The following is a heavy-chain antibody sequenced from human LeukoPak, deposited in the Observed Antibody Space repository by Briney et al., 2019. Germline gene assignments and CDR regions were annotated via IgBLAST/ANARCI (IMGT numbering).Heavy chain of an antibody. D-gene: IGHD2-15*01. CDR2: IDERGSET. V-gene: IGHV3-7*01. J-gene: IGHJ4*02. CDR3: AKDYSFSNFN. Sequence: GGSLRLSCAASGFIFSNHWMTWVRQAPGKGLEWVANIDERGSETYYADYVKGRFTISRDNTKKSLFLQLNSLSVEDTAMYYCAKDYSFSNFNWGQGTLVTVSS. CDR1: GFIFSNHW.